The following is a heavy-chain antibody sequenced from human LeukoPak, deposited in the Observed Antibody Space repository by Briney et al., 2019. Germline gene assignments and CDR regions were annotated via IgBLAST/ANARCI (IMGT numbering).Heavy chain of an antibody. CDR2: IYSGGST. D-gene: IGHD3-9*01. V-gene: IGHV3-66*01. J-gene: IGHJ6*02. CDR1: GLTVRSNY. Sequence: GGSLRHSCAASGLTVRSNYMIWVRQAPGTELKRVSAIYSGGSTYYADSVKGRFTIARDNSKNTLYLQMNSMRAEDTAVFFFKQKTAYDILTYYYYYGMDVWGQGTTVTVSS. CDR3: KQKTAYDILTYYYYYGMDV.